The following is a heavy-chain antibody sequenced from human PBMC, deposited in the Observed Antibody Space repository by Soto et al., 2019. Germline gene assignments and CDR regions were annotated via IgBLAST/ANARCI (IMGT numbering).Heavy chain of an antibody. J-gene: IGHJ6*03. CDR3: ARLSPGDFWSGLRRVPGYYYYYMDV. D-gene: IGHD3-3*01. CDR1: GGSISSSSYY. CDR2: IYYSGST. V-gene: IGHV4-39*01. Sequence: SETLSLTCTVSGGSISSSSYYWGWIRQPPGKGLEWIGSIYYSGSTYYNPSLKSRVTISVDTSKNQFSLKLSSVTAADTAVYYRARLSPGDFWSGLRRVPGYYYYYMDVWGKGTTVTVSS.